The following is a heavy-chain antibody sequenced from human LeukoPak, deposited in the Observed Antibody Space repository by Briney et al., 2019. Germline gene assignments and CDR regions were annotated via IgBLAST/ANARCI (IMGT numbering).Heavy chain of an antibody. CDR3: AKGGTAVLVDDY. CDR1: GFTFSSYS. V-gene: IGHV3-21*01. CDR2: ISSSSSYI. D-gene: IGHD2-15*01. Sequence: GGSLRLSCAASGFTFSSYSMNWVRQAPGKGLEWVSSISSSSSYIYYADSVKGRFTISRDNAKNSLYLQMNSLRAEDTAVYYCAKGGTAVLVDDYWGQGTLVTVSS. J-gene: IGHJ4*02.